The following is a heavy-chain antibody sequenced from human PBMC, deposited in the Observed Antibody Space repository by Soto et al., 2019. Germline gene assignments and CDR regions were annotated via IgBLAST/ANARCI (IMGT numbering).Heavy chain of an antibody. D-gene: IGHD3-10*01. CDR1: GYTFTGYY. V-gene: IGHV1-2*04. J-gene: IGHJ6*02. Sequence: ASVKVSCKASGYTFTGYYMHWVRQAPGQGLEWMGWINPNSGGTNYAQKFQGWVTMTRDTSISTAYMELSRLRSDDTAVYYCARVPDGSGSYYSYYGMDVWGQGTTVTVSS. CDR3: ARVPDGSGSYYSYYGMDV. CDR2: INPNSGGT.